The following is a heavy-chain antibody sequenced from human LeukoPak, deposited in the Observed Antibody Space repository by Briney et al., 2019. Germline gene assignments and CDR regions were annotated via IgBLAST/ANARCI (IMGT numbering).Heavy chain of an antibody. J-gene: IGHJ4*02. Sequence: PGRSLRLSCAASGFTFSSYGMHWVRQAPGKGREWVAVISYDGSNKYYADSVKGRFTISRDNSKNPLYLQMTSLRAEHTAVYSCAKDTSDSTLMDSWGQGTLVTASS. D-gene: IGHD3-22*01. CDR2: ISYDGSNK. CDR1: GFTFSSYG. V-gene: IGHV3-30*18. CDR3: AKDTSDSTLMDS.